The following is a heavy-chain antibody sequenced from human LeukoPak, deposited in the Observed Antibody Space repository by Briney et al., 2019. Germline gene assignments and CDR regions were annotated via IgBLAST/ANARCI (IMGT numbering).Heavy chain of an antibody. Sequence: SVKVSXKASGGTFSSYAISWVRQAPGQGLEWMGRIIPIFGTANYAQKFQGRVTITTDESTSTAYMELSSLRSEDTAVYYCARDRRHYYCYMDVWGKGTTVTVSS. CDR3: ARDRRHYYCYMDV. CDR1: GGTFSSYA. J-gene: IGHJ6*03. CDR2: IIPIFGTA. V-gene: IGHV1-69*05.